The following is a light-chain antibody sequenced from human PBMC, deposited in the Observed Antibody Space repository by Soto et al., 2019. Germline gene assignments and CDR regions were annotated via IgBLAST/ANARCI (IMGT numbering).Light chain of an antibody. CDR1: SSNIENSF. CDR3: GTWDTTLSVLL. Sequence: QSVLTQPPPVSAAPGQSVAISCSGGSSNIENSFVSWYQHFPGTAPKLLIFDTSKRPSGVPDRFSGSKSGTTATLDITGLQTGDDAVYYCGTWDTTLSVLLFGGGTKVTVL. V-gene: IGLV1-51*01. CDR2: DTS. J-gene: IGLJ3*02.